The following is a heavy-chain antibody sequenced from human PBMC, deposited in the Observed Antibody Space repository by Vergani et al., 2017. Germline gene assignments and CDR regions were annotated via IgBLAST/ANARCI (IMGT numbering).Heavy chain of an antibody. V-gene: IGHV4-31*03. CDR1: GGSINSGGYY. CDR2: IYYSGNT. J-gene: IGHJ4*02. Sequence: QVQSQESGPGLVKPSQSLSLTCTVSGGSINSGGYYWSWIRQSPGGGLEWIGYIYYSGNTYYNPSFKSRVIISVDTSKNQIYLDLNSVTAADTAVYYCARDRGLAGSDYYAFGYWGQGTLVTVSS. CDR3: ARDRGLAGSDYYAFGY. D-gene: IGHD6-13*01.